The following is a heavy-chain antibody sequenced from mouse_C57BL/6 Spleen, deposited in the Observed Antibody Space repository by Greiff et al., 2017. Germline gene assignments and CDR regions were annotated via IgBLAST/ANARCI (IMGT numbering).Heavy chain of an antibody. J-gene: IGHJ1*03. CDR3: AREVAYYSKENWYFDV. V-gene: IGHV1-82*01. D-gene: IGHD2-5*01. Sequence: VQLQQSGPELVKPGASVKISCKASGYAFSSSWMNWVKQRPGKGLEWIGRIYPGDGDTTYNGKFKGKATLTAAKSSSTAYMQLSSLTSEDSAVCFCAREVAYYSKENWYFDVWGTGTTVTVSS. CDR2: IYPGDGDT. CDR1: GYAFSSSW.